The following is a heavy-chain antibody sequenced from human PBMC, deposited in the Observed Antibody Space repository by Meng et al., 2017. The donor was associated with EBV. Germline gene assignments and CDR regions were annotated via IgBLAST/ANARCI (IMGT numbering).Heavy chain of an antibody. J-gene: IGHJ4*02. CDR3: ARGLDYFDY. CDR1: GYTFTGYG. Sequence: PLVYAGPEGNKQCHPRTVSCTSYGYTFTGYGTSCVRHHPRHVLEWVVCICADIGNTDYAQKLQGGVTITTETSTSTAYMELRSLRSDDTAVYSCARGLDYFDYWGQGTLVTVSS. CDR2: ICADIGNT. V-gene: IGHV1-18*01.